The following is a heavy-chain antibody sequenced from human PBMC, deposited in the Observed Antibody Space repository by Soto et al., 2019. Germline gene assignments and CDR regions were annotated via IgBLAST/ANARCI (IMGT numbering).Heavy chain of an antibody. V-gene: IGHV1-69*01. CDR3: AIATSDCSGGSCFPHYWYFYL. CDR2: IIPNFGTA. D-gene: IGHD2-15*01. Sequence: GQLVQSGAEVKKPGSSVKVSCKASGGTFSIYAISWVRQAPGQGLEWMGGIIPNFGTANYAQQFPGRVTTTADESTSTACMELSGLRSEDTAVYYCAIATSDCSGGSCFPHYWYFYLWGRGTLVTVSS. CDR1: GGTFSIYA. J-gene: IGHJ2*01.